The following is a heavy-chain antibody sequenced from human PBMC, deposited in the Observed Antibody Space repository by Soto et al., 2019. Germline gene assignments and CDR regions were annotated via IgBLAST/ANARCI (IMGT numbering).Heavy chain of an antibody. Sequence: GGSLRLSCAASGFTFSSYGMHWVRQAPGKGLEWVAVISYDGSNKYYADSVKGRFTISRDNSKNTLYLQVDSLRADDTAVYYCAKEPEMSVGYGMDVWGQGTTVTVSS. V-gene: IGHV3-30*18. CDR2: ISYDGSNK. CDR3: AKEPEMSVGYGMDV. D-gene: IGHD3-3*01. J-gene: IGHJ6*02. CDR1: GFTFSSYG.